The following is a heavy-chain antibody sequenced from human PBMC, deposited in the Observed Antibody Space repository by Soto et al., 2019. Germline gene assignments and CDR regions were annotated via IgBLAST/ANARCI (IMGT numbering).Heavy chain of an antibody. CDR1: GFTFSSYA. J-gene: IGHJ4*02. CDR2: ISGSGGST. Sequence: GGSLRLSCAASGFTFSSYAMSWVRQAPGKGLEWVPAISGSGGSTYYADSVKGRFTISRDNSKNTLYLQMNSLRAEDTAVYYCANPATTVGYSSSWYGGLFDYWGQGTLVTVSS. CDR3: ANPATTVGYSSSWYGGLFDY. V-gene: IGHV3-23*01. D-gene: IGHD6-13*01.